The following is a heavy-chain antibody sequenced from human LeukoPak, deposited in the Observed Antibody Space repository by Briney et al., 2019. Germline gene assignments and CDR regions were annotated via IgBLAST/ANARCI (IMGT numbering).Heavy chain of an antibody. CDR1: GGSISGYY. CDR2: IHSSGST. Sequence: SETLSLTCSVSGGSISGYYWTWIRQPPGKGLEWIGYIHSSGSTNYNPSLKSQVTISVDTSQNQFSLKLSSVTAADTAIYHCARYGAGARRGFEDWGQGILVTVSS. J-gene: IGHJ4*02. V-gene: IGHV4-59*01. D-gene: IGHD3-10*01. CDR3: ARYGAGARRGFED.